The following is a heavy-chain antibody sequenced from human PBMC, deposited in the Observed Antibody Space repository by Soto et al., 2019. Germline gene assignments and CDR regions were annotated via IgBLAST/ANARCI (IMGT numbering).Heavy chain of an antibody. Sequence: SETLSLTCAVYGGSFSGYYWSWIRQPPGKGLEWIGFIYYSGNTYYNPSLKSRVAISVDTSKNQFSLNLSSVIAADTAVYYCARRMRGASGNFDYWGQGTLVTVSS. J-gene: IGHJ4*02. CDR1: GGSFSGYY. V-gene: IGHV4-59*01. CDR2: IYYSGNT. CDR3: ARRMRGASGNFDY. D-gene: IGHD1-1*01.